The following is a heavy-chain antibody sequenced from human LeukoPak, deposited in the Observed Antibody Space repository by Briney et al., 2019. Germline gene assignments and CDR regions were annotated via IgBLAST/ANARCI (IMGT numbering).Heavy chain of an antibody. CDR3: ARGIAKQQLAYLLDY. V-gene: IGHV4-4*07. CDR1: GGSISSYY. D-gene: IGHD6-13*01. J-gene: IGHJ4*02. CDR2: IYRSGST. Sequence: SETLSLTCTVSGGSISSYYWSWIRQPAGKGLEWIGRIYRSGSTNYNPSLKSRVTMSVDTSKNQFSLKLSSVTAADTAVYYCARGIAKQQLAYLLDYWGQGTLVTVSS.